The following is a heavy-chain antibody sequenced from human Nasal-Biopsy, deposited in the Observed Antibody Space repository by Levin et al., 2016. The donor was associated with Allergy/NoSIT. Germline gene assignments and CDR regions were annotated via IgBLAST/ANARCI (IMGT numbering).Heavy chain of an antibody. V-gene: IGHV3-9*01. J-gene: IGHJ6*01. D-gene: IGHD2-8*02. Sequence: SLKISCAASGIHSLMYYGMHWVRQVPGKGPEWVSGISWNSGSIGYADSVKGRFTISRDNAKNSLYLEMNSLRTEDTALYFCAKDGLTGGVYSGYYYGMEAWGHGTTVTVSS. CDR1: GIHSLMYYG. CDR3: AKDGLTGGVYSGYYYGMEA. CDR2: ISWNSGSI.